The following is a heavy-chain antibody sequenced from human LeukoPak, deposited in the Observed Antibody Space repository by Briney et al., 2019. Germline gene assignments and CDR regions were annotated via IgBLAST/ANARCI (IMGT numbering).Heavy chain of an antibody. J-gene: IGHJ4*02. D-gene: IGHD5-24*01. Sequence: GGSLRLFCAASGFTFSSYGMHWVRQAPGKGLEWVAFIRYDGSNKYYADSVKGRFTISRDNSKNTLYLQMNSLRAEDTAVYYCARAAGEMATIRYWGQRTLVTVSS. CDR1: GFTFSSYG. CDR2: IRYDGSNK. CDR3: ARAAGEMATIRY. V-gene: IGHV3-30*02.